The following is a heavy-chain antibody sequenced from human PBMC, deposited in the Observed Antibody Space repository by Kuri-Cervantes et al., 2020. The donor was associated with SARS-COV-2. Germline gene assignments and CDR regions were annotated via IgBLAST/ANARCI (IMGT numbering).Heavy chain of an antibody. CDR2: IWYDGSNK. CDR1: GFTFSSYG. J-gene: IGHJ5*02. D-gene: IGHD2-2*01. CDR3: ARDRCSSTSCYGAWFDP. Sequence: GESLKISCAASGFTFSSYGMHWVRQAPGKGLEWVAVIWYDGSNKYYADSVMGRFTISRDNAKKSLYLQMNSLIAEDMAVYYCARDRCSSTSCYGAWFDPWGQGTLVTVSS. V-gene: IGHV3-33*01.